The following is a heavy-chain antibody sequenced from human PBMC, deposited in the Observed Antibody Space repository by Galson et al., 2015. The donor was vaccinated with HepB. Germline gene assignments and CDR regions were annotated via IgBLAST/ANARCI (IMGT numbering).Heavy chain of an antibody. J-gene: IGHJ3*02. Sequence: SLRLSCAASGFSFSTYGMHWVRQSPGKGLEWVAAISNDGINKYYADSVKGRFTISRDNSENTLFLQMTSLRTEDTAVYFCARPLYYYGSATYYNGAPGAFDIWGQGTMVTVSS. CDR3: ARPLYYYGSATYYNGAPGAFDI. CDR2: ISNDGINK. V-gene: IGHV3-30*03. D-gene: IGHD3-10*01. CDR1: GFSFSTYG.